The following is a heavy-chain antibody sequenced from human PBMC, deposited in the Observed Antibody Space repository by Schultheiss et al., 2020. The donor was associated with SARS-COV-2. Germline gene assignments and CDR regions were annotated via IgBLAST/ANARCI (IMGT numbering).Heavy chain of an antibody. J-gene: IGHJ4*02. CDR2: IKSKTDGGTT. CDR3: AREDGHLPDY. Sequence: GGSLRLSCAASGFTFSNAWMSWVRQAPGKGLEWVGRIKSKTDGGTTDYAAPVKGRFTISRDNSKNTLYLQMNSLRPDDTAVYYCAREDGHLPDYWGQGTLVTVSS. D-gene: IGHD4-17*01. CDR1: GFTFSNAW. V-gene: IGHV3-15*01.